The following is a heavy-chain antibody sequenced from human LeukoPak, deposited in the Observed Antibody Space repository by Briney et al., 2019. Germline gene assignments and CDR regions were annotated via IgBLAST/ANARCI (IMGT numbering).Heavy chain of an antibody. CDR3: ARDASSGWYHDYFQH. Sequence: GGSLRLSCAASGFTVSSNYMSWVRQAPGKGLEWVSVIYSGGSTYYADSVKGRFTISRDNSKNTLYLQMNSLRAEDTAVYYCARDASSGWYHDYFQHWGQGTLVTVSS. D-gene: IGHD6-19*01. V-gene: IGHV3-66*01. CDR1: GFTVSSNY. CDR2: IYSGGST. J-gene: IGHJ1*01.